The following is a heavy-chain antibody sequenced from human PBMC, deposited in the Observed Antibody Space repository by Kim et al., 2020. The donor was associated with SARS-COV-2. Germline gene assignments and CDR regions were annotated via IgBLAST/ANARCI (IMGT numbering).Heavy chain of an antibody. D-gene: IGHD3-16*02. V-gene: IGHV4-28*01. Sequence: HTPSLKSRVTMSVDTSKNQFSLKMTSVTPVDTAVYFCARATMIQRIIVFDHWGPGILVTVSS. J-gene: IGHJ4*02. CDR3: ARATMIQRIIVFDH.